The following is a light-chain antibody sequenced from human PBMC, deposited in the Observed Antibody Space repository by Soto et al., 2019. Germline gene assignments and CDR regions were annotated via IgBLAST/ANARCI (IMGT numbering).Light chain of an antibody. CDR3: QHYGGSPQT. CDR2: AAS. Sequence: EIVLTQSPGTLSLSPGERATLSCRASQSVSSSYLAWYQQKPGQAPRLLIYAASSRATGILDRFSGSGSGTDFTLTISRLEPEDFAVYYCQHYGGSPQTFGQGTKVEIK. V-gene: IGKV3-20*01. J-gene: IGKJ1*01. CDR1: QSVSSSY.